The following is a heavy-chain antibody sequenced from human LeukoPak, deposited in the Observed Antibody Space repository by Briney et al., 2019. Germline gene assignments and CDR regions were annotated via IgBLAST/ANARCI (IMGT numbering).Heavy chain of an antibody. CDR3: ARGLGDSSGYYYDAFDI. V-gene: IGHV1-8*03. Sequence: ASVKVSCMASVYTFTSYDINWVRQATGQGLEWMGWMNPNSGNTGYAQKFQGRVTITRNTSISTAYMELSSLRSEDTAVYYCARGLGDSSGYYYDAFDIWGQGTMVTVSS. J-gene: IGHJ3*02. D-gene: IGHD3-22*01. CDR2: MNPNSGNT. CDR1: VYTFTSYD.